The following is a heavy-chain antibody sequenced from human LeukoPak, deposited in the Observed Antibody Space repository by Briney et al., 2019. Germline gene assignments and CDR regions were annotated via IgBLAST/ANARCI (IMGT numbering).Heavy chain of an antibody. Sequence: PGGSLRLSCVASAFSFSRSWMSWVREAPGKGLEWVANMNQDGTTKNYVDSVKGRFTISRDNAKNSLYLHMNSLRTEDTAVYYCARDRGYSAFDYWGQGSLVTV. CDR1: AFSFSRSW. CDR2: MNQDGTTK. V-gene: IGHV3-7*01. CDR3: ARDRGYSAFDY. D-gene: IGHD1-1*01. J-gene: IGHJ4*02.